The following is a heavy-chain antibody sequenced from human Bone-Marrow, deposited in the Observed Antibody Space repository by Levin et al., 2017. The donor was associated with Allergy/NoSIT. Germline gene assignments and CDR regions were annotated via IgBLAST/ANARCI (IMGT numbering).Heavy chain of an antibody. J-gene: IGHJ4*02. CDR1: GFTFSSYW. D-gene: IGHD4-17*01. V-gene: IGHV3-74*01. Sequence: GESLKISCAASGFTFSSYWMHWVRQAPGKGLVWVSRINTDGSSTNYADSVKGRFTISKDNAKNTLYLQMNSLRAEDTAVYYCARAASVTKGTFDNWGQGTLVTVSS. CDR3: ARAASVTKGTFDN. CDR2: INTDGSST.